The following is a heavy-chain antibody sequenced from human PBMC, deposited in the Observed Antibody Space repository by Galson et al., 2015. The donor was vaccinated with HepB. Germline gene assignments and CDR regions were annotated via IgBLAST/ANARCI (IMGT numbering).Heavy chain of an antibody. CDR3: ARDQWSGYYFDY. D-gene: IGHD3-10*01. CDR2: IYSGGST. V-gene: IGHV3-66*01. Sequence: SLRLSCAASGFTVSSNYMSWVRQAPGKGLEWVSVIYSGGSTYYADSVKGRFTISRDNSKNTLYLQMNSLRAEDTAVYYCARDQWSGYYFDYWGQGTLVTVSS. J-gene: IGHJ4*02. CDR1: GFTVSSNY.